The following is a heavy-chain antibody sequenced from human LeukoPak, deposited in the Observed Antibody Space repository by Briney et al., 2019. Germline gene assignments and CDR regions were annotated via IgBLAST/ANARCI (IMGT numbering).Heavy chain of an antibody. J-gene: IGHJ5*02. V-gene: IGHV3-11*04. CDR3: ARGYYDFSTYTVDP. CDR2: ISSPGSTI. Sequence: GGSLRLSCAASGFRFSDYFMTWIRQAPGKGLECVAYISSPGSTIHYADSVKGRFTISRDNAKNSLSLQMNSLRAEDTAVYYCARGYYDFSTYTVDPWGQGTLVTVSS. D-gene: IGHD3-22*01. CDR1: GFRFSDYF.